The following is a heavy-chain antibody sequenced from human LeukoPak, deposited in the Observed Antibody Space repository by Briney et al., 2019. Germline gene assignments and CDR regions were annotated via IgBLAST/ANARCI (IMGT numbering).Heavy chain of an antibody. CDR1: GFTFSSYW. D-gene: IGHD5-12*01. J-gene: IGHJ4*02. CDR3: ARMGYSGYDVFDY. V-gene: IGHV3-7*01. Sequence: GGSLRLSCAASGFTFSSYWMSWVRQAPGKGLEWVANIKQEGSEKYYVDSVKGRFTISRDNAKNSLYLQMNSLRAEDTAVYYCARMGYSGYDVFDYWGQGTLVTVSS. CDR2: IKQEGSEK.